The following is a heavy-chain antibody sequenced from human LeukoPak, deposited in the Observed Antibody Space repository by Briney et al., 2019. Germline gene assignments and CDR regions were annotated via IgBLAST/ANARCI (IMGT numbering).Heavy chain of an antibody. D-gene: IGHD1-26*01. J-gene: IGHJ3*02. Sequence: SETLSLTCAVYGGSFSGYYWSWIRQPPGNGLEWIGEINHSGSTNYNPSLKSRVTISVDTSKNQFSLKLSSVTAADTAVYYCARPIVGATTDAFDIWGQGTMVTVSS. CDR2: INHSGST. CDR1: GGSFSGYY. V-gene: IGHV4-34*01. CDR3: ARPIVGATTDAFDI.